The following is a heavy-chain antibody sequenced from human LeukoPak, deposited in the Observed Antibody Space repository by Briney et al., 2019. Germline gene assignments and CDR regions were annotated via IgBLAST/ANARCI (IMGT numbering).Heavy chain of an antibody. D-gene: IGHD5-18*01. Sequence: PSETLSLTCAVYGGTFRGYYWSWIRPPPGKGLEWIGEINHSGSPNYDPSLKSRVTISVDTSKNPFPLKLSSVTAADTAVYYCARHPPYSYAHGGYYFDYWGQGTLVTVSS. V-gene: IGHV4-34*01. CDR3: ARHPPYSYAHGGYYFDY. J-gene: IGHJ4*02. CDR2: INHSGSP. CDR1: GGTFRGYY.